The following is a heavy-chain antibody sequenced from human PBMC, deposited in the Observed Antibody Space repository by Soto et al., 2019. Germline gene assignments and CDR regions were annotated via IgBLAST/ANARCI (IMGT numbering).Heavy chain of an antibody. J-gene: IGHJ4*02. CDR2: ISYDGSNK. CDR3: ARDKAYDSSGYLLDY. Sequence: GGSLRLSCAASGFTFSSYGMHWVRQAPGKGLEWVAVISYDGSNKYYADSVKGRFTISRDNSKNTLYLQMNSLRAEDTAVYYCARDKAYDSSGYLLDYWGQGTLVTVSS. D-gene: IGHD3-22*01. CDR1: GFTFSSYG. V-gene: IGHV3-30*03.